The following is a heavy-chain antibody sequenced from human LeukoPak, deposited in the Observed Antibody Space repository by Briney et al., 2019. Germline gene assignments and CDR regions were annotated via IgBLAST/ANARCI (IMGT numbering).Heavy chain of an antibody. CDR2: ISGSGGST. J-gene: IGHJ3*02. CDR1: GFTFSSYA. V-gene: IGHV3-23*01. CDR3: AKDYDSSGYYPPDAFDI. D-gene: IGHD3-22*01. Sequence: GGSLRLSCAASGFTFSSYAMSWVRQAPGKGLEWVSAISGSGGSTYYADSVKGRFTISRDNSKNTLYLQMNSLRAEDTAVYYCAKDYDSSGYYPPDAFDIWGQGTMVTVSS.